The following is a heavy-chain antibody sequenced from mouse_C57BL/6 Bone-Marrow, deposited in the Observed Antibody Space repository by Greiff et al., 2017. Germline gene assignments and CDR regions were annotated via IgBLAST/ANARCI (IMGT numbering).Heavy chain of an antibody. CDR3: ARDGITTVVAPRYVDV. J-gene: IGHJ1*01. CDR1: GFTFSSYA. D-gene: IGHD1-1*01. V-gene: IGHV5-4*01. Sequence: VPRVESGGGLVKPGGSLKLSCAASGFTFSSYAMSWVRQTPEKRLEWVATISDGGSYTYYPDSVKGRFTISRDNVKNNLYLQMSHLKSEDTAMYYCARDGITTVVAPRYVDVWGAGTTVTVSS. CDR2: ISDGGSYT.